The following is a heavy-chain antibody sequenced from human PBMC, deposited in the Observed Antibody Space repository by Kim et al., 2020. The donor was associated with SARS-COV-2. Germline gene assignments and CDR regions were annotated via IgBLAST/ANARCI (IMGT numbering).Heavy chain of an antibody. D-gene: IGHD6-13*01. V-gene: IGHV4-59*01. CDR3: ARVYSSSSHYYYYGMDV. CDR2: IYYSGST. CDR1: GGSISSYY. Sequence: SETLSLTCTVSGGSISSYYWSWIRQPPGKGLEWIGYIYYSGSTNYNPSLKSRVTISVDTSKNQFSLKLSSVTAADTAVYYCARVYSSSSHYYYYGMDVWG. J-gene: IGHJ6*01.